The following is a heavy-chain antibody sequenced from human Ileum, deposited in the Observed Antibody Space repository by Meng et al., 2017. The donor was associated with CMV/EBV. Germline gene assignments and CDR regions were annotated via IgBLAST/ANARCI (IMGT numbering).Heavy chain of an antibody. CDR1: GGSIGRSDNY. CDR3: ARHRTAAMRAGMDV. Sequence: GSLRLSCTVSGGSIGRSDNYWAWIRQPPGKGLEWAGSIYYSGGTHYNPSLKSRVSISIDMSKNQFSLKVNSLAAADTAVYYCARHRTAAMRAGMDVWGQGTTVTVSS. D-gene: IGHD2-2*01. CDR2: IYYSGGT. J-gene: IGHJ6*02. V-gene: IGHV4-39*01.